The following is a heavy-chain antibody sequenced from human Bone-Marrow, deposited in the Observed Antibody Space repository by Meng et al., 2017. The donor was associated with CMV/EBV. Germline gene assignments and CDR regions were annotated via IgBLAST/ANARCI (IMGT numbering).Heavy chain of an antibody. J-gene: IGHJ6*02. Sequence: ASVKVSCKASGYTFTSYDINWERQATGQGLEWMGWMNHNSGNTGYAQKFQGRVTITRNTSISTAYMELSSLRSEDTAVYYCASGRGIAAAGEPRMDVWGQGTTVTVSS. CDR1: GYTFTSYD. V-gene: IGHV1-8*03. D-gene: IGHD6-13*01. CDR2: MNHNSGNT. CDR3: ASGRGIAAAGEPRMDV.